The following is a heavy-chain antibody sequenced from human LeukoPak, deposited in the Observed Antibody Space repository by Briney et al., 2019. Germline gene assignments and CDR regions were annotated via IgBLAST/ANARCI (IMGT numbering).Heavy chain of an antibody. Sequence: GGSLRLSCVGSGFTFGEYGMHWVRQVPGKGLEWVSHITWDGGSTYYTGSVKGRFTISRDNSKNSLYLQMNSLGAEDTALYYCAKDIHIGHGSGWPESWGQGTLVTVSS. CDR1: GFTFGEYG. V-gene: IGHV3-43D*03. D-gene: IGHD6-19*01. CDR2: ITWDGGST. J-gene: IGHJ5*02. CDR3: AKDIHIGHGSGWPES.